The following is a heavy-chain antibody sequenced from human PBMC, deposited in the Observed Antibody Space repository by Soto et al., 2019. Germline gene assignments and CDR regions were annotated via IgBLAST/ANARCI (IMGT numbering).Heavy chain of an antibody. CDR3: ARTGERWILGYYFDY. CDR2: IYYSGST. Sequence: QVQLQESGPGLVKPSQTLSLTCTVSGGSISSGGYYWSWIRQHPGKGLEWIGYIYYSGSTYYNPSPKGRVTISVDTSKNQFSLKLSSVTAADTAVYYCARTGERWILGYYFDYWGQGTLVTVSS. D-gene: IGHD2-2*03. J-gene: IGHJ4*02. V-gene: IGHV4-31*03. CDR1: GGSISSGGYY.